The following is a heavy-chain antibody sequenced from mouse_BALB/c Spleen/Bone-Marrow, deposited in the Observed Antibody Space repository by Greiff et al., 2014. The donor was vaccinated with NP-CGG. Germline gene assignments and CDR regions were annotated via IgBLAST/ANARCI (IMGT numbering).Heavy chain of an antibody. J-gene: IGHJ3*01. D-gene: IGHD1-1*01. V-gene: IGHV14-3*02. Sequence: DVQLQESGAKLVKPGASVKLSCTASGFNIKDTYMHWVKQRPEQGLEWIGRIDPANGNTKYDPKFQGKATITADTSSNTAYLQLSSLTSEDTAVYYCATYYYGSSWGFAYWGQGTLVTVSA. CDR3: ATYYYGSSWGFAY. CDR1: GFNIKDTY. CDR2: IDPANGNT.